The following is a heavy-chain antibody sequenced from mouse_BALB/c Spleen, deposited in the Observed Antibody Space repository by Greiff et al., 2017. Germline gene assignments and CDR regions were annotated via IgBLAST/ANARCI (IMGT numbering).Heavy chain of an antibody. Sequence: EVQLQQSGAELVRSGASVKLSCTASGFNIKDYYMHWVKQRPEQGLEWIGWIDPENGDTEYAPKFQGKATMTADTSSNTAYLQLSSLTSEDTAVYYGNGGPITTASYAMDYWGQGTSVTVSS. D-gene: IGHD1-2*01. CDR1: GFNIKDYY. V-gene: IGHV14-4*02. J-gene: IGHJ4*01. CDR2: IDPENGDT. CDR3: NGGPITTASYAMDY.